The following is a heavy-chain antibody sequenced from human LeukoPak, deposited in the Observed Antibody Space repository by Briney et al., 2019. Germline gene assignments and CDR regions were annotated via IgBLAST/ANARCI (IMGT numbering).Heavy chain of an antibody. CDR3: ARDTYCSSTSCPEGEAFDI. J-gene: IGHJ3*02. D-gene: IGHD2-2*01. V-gene: IGHV3-11*04. Sequence: GGSLRLSCAASGFTFSDYYMSWIRQAPGKGLEWVSYISSSGSTIYYADSVKGRFTISRDNAKNSLYLQMNSLRAEDTAVYYCARDTYCSSTSCPEGEAFDIWGQGTMVTVSS. CDR2: ISSSGSTI. CDR1: GFTFSDYY.